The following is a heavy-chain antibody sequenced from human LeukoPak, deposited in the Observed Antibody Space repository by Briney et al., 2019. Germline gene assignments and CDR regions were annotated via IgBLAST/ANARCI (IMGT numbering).Heavy chain of an antibody. V-gene: IGHV1-2*02. CDR3: ARDYGTATSDLDY. D-gene: IGHD5-18*01. J-gene: IGHJ4*02. CDR2: INPNSGGT. CDR1: GYTFTRYY. Sequence: GASVKVSCKASGYTFTRYYMHWVRQAPGQGLEWMGWINPNSGGTNYAQKFQGRVTMTRDTSISTAYMELSRLRSDDTAVYYCARDYGTATSDLDYWGQGTLVTVSS.